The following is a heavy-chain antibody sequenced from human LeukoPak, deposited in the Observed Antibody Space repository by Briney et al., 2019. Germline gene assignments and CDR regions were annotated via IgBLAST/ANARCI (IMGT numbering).Heavy chain of an antibody. CDR1: GYTFSSYS. CDR3: ARSGTGTTYYYYMDV. J-gene: IGHJ6*03. Sequence: SCKASGYTFSSYSMNWVRQAPGKGLEWVSSISSSSSYIYYADSVKGRFTISRDNAKNSLYLQMNSLRAEDTAVYYCARSGTGTTYYYYMDVWGKGTTVTVSS. V-gene: IGHV3-21*01. CDR2: ISSSSSYI. D-gene: IGHD1-7*01.